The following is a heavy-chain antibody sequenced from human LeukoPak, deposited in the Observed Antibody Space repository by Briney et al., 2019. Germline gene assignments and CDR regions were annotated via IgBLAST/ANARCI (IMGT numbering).Heavy chain of an antibody. D-gene: IGHD6-19*01. Sequence: GGSLRLSCAASGFTFSSYAMHWVRQAPGKGLEGVAVLAYDGTNEYHADSVKGRLTISRDNSKNTLYLQMNSLKVEDTAVYHCARDKNPSGWSLGFDYWGQGTLVIVSS. CDR3: ARDKNPSGWSLGFDY. CDR1: GFTFSSYA. V-gene: IGHV3-30-3*01. J-gene: IGHJ4*02. CDR2: LAYDGTNE.